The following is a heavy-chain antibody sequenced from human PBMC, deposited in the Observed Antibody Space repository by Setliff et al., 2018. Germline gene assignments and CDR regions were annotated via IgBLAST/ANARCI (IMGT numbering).Heavy chain of an antibody. CDR2: IIPIFGTA. CDR3: ARASWYYDFWSGSEGSGWFDP. J-gene: IGHJ5*02. D-gene: IGHD3-3*01. V-gene: IGHV1-69*13. Sequence: SVKVSCKASGGTFSSYAISWVRQAPGQGLEWMGGIIPIFGTANYAQKFQGRVTITADESTSTAYMELSSLRSEDTAVYYCARASWYYDFWSGSEGSGWFDPWGQGTLVTVSS. CDR1: GGTFSSYA.